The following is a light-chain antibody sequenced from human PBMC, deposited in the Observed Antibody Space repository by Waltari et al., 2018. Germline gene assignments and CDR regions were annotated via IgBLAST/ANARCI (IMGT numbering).Light chain of an antibody. J-gene: IGLJ3*02. Sequence: QSALTQPASVSGSLGQSITISCTGASGAVGGYNYAPWYQQHPGKAPKLMIYEVSNRPSGVCNRFSGSKSGNTASLTISGLQAEDEADYYCSSYTSSRSWVFGGGTELTVL. CDR2: EVS. V-gene: IGLV2-14*01. CDR3: SSYTSSRSWV. CDR1: SGAVGGYNY.